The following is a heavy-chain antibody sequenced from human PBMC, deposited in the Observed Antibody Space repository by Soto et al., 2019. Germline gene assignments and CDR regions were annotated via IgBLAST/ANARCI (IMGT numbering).Heavy chain of an antibody. CDR1: GGSISSGGYS. J-gene: IGHJ5*02. V-gene: IGHV4-30-2*01. CDR2: IYHSGST. CDR3: ARHQGRKPYYYGSGSYYNDLFDP. Sequence: SETLSLTCAVSGGSISSGGYSWSWIRQPPGKGLEWIGYIYHSGSTYYNPSLKSRVTISVDRSKNQFSLKLSSVTAADTAVYYCARHQGRKPYYYGSGSYYNDLFDPWGQGTLVTVSS. D-gene: IGHD3-10*01.